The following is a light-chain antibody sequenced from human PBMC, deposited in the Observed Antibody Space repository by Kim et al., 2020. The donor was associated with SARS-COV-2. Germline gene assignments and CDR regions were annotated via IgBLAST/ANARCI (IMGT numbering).Light chain of an antibody. V-gene: IGKV3-11*01. CDR3: QQRRNWPAYT. CDR2: DVS. CDR1: QGVGNS. J-gene: IGKJ2*01. Sequence: LSPGNSATLSCRASQGVGNSLAWYQHKPGQAPRLLLYDVSNRATGIPARFSGSGSGTDFTLTITSLEPEDFAFYYCQQRRNWPAYTFGQGTKLEI.